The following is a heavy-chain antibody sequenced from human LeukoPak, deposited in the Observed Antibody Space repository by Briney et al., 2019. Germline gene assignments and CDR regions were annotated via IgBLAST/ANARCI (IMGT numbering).Heavy chain of an antibody. Sequence: GGSRSLSFPAPGFTFIGYWMNWARKPPGKGLEWVASINHNGNVNYYVDSVKGRFTISRDNAKNSLYLQMSNLRAEDTAVYFCARGGGLDVWGQGATVTVSS. CDR3: ARGGGLDV. D-gene: IGHD1-26*01. J-gene: IGHJ6*02. V-gene: IGHV3-7*03. CDR1: GFTFIGYW. CDR2: INHNGNVN.